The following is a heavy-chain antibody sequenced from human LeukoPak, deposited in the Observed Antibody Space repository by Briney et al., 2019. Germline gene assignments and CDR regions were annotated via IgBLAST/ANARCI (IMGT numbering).Heavy chain of an antibody. D-gene: IGHD3-9*01. V-gene: IGHV4-34*01. Sequence: PSETLSLTCAVYGGSFSGYYWSWIRQPPGKGLEWIGEINHSGSTNYNPSLKSRVTISVDTSKNQFSLKLSSVTAADTAVYYCARRRYFDRRYFDYWGQGTLVTVSS. CDR3: ARRRYFDRRYFDY. CDR1: GGSFSGYY. J-gene: IGHJ4*02. CDR2: INHSGST.